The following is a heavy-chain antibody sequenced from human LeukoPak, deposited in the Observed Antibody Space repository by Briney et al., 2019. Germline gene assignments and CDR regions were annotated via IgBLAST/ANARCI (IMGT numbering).Heavy chain of an antibody. CDR1: GFTFSSYA. D-gene: IGHD3-22*01. CDR3: AKRAPLSGYLRYYYYYMDV. J-gene: IGHJ6*03. V-gene: IGHV3-23*01. Sequence: GGSLRLSCAASGFTFSSYAMSWVRQAPGKGLDWVSAISGSGGSTYYADSVKGRFTISRDNSKNTLYLQMNSLRAEDTAVYYCAKRAPLSGYLRYYYYYMDVWGKGTTVTVSS. CDR2: ISGSGGST.